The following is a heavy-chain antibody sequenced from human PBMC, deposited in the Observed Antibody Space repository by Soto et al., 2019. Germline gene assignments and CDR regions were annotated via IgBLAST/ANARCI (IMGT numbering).Heavy chain of an antibody. V-gene: IGHV1-46*01. Sequence: QAQLLQSGAEVKKPGASVKVSCKASGYTFINYFIHWVRQAPGQRLEWIGIVDPSRGAADYAQKFQGRVTMTTDVSTRTVCMDISSLRSEDTAVYYCARPLRGNTVDLWGRGTTVIVSS. CDR3: ARPLRGNTVDL. CDR1: GYTFINYF. D-gene: IGHD2-8*02. CDR2: VDPSRGAA. J-gene: IGHJ3*01.